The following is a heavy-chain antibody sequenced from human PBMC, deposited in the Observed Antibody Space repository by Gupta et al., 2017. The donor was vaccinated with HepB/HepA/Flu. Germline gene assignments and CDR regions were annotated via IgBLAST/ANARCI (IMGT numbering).Heavy chain of an antibody. D-gene: IGHD3-16*02. J-gene: IGHJ4*02. V-gene: IGHV3-21*01. CDR2: ISSSSSYI. Sequence: EVQLVESGGGLVKPGGSLRLSCAASGFPFSSYSMTWVRQAPGKGLEWVSSISSSSSYIYYADSVKGRFTISRDNAKNSLYLQMNSLRAEDTAVYYCASSDYVWGSYRYYAFDYWGQGTLVTVSS. CDR1: GFPFSSYS. CDR3: ASSDYVWGSYRYYAFDY.